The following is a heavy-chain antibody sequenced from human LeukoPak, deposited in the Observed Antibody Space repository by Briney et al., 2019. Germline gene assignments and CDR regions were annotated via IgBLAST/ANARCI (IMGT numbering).Heavy chain of an antibody. CDR1: GYTFTNYG. CDR2: ISPYVGNT. J-gene: IGHJ5*02. Sequence: ASVKVSCKASGYTFTNYGISWVRQAPGQGLEWMGWISPYVGNTNYAQKFQGRVTMTRDTSTSTVYMELSSLRSEDTAVYYCARDLANSGPSNWFDPWDQGTLVTVSS. V-gene: IGHV1-18*01. D-gene: IGHD6-19*01. CDR3: ARDLANSGPSNWFDP.